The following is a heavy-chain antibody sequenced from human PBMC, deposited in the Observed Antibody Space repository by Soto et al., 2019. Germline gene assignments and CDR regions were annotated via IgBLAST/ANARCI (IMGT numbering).Heavy chain of an antibody. CDR3: ARGAVPTSHYYGMDV. Sequence: GESLKISCKVSGYSFTSYWIGWVRQMPGRGLELVGVIYPGDSDTRYSPSLQGRVTISADKSITTAHLQWSSLKASDTAMYYCARGAVPTSHYYGMDVWGQGTTVTVSS. CDR2: IYPGDSDT. J-gene: IGHJ6*02. D-gene: IGHD2-2*01. V-gene: IGHV5-51*01. CDR1: GYSFTSYW.